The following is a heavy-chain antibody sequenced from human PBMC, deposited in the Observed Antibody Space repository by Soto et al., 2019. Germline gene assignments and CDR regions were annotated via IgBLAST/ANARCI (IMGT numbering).Heavy chain of an antibody. V-gene: IGHV4-30-4*01. D-gene: IGHD1-26*01. Sequence: QVQLQESGPGLVKPSQTLSLTCTVSGGSISSGDYYWSWIRQPPGKGLEWIGYIYYSGSTYYNPYLKNRVTISVDPSKNQFSLKLSSVTAADTPVYYCAREGGIVGATTVDYWGQGTLVTVSS. CDR3: AREGGIVGATTVDY. CDR2: IYYSGST. CDR1: GGSISSGDYY. J-gene: IGHJ4*02.